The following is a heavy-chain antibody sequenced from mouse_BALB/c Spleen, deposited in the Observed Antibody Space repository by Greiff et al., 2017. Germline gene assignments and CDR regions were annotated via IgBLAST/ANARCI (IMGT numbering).Heavy chain of an antibody. CDR1: GYSITSDYA. V-gene: IGHV3-2*02. J-gene: IGHJ2*01. CDR3: ARRQLGYFDY. D-gene: IGHD3-2*01. CDR2: ISYSGST. Sequence: VQLKESGPGLVKPSQSLSLTCTVTGYSITSDYAWNWIRQFPGNKLEWMGYISYSGSTSYNPSLKSRISITRDTSKNQFFLQLNSVTTEDTATYYCARRQLGYFDYWGQGTTLTVSS.